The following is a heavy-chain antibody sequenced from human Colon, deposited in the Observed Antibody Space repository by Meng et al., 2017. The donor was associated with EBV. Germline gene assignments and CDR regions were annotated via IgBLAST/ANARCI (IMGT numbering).Heavy chain of an antibody. CDR1: GGSFRDYY. V-gene: IGHV4-34*01. CDR2: IDHRGNT. J-gene: IGHJ5*02. CDR3: ARRGPSGNFSP. D-gene: IGHD3-10*01. Sequence: QLQQWWAVLLTPSETLYRSCAVYGGSFRDYYWTWNRPPPGKGLEGIGEIDHRGNTKYNPSLKSRVTISLDTSKKQFSLKVSSVTAADSAVYYCARRGPSGNFSPWSQGALVTVSS.